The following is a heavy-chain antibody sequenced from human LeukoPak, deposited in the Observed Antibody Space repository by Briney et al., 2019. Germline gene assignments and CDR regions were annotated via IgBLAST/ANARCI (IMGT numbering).Heavy chain of an antibody. Sequence: SETLSLTCSVSGYSISSGYYWGWIRQPPGKGLEWIGNIHHSGSTYYNPSLKSRVTISVDMSKNQFSLSLISVTAADTAVYYCARDIDYTSMVFKSFDYWGQGTLVTVSS. CDR3: ARDIDYTSMVFKSFDY. CDR1: GYSISSGYY. CDR2: IHHSGST. V-gene: IGHV4-38-2*02. J-gene: IGHJ4*02. D-gene: IGHD5-18*01.